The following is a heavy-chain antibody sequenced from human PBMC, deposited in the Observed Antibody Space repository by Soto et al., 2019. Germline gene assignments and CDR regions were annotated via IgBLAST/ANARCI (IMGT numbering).Heavy chain of an antibody. J-gene: IGHJ4*02. D-gene: IGHD2-2*01. V-gene: IGHV3-33*01. CDR3: ARDGSGSGGDIVVVPALDY. CDR1: GFTFSSYG. Sequence: GGSLRLSCAASGFTFSSYGMHWVRQAPGKGLEWVAVIWYDGSNKYYADSVKGRFTISRDNSKNTLYLQMNSLRAEDTAVHYCARDGSGSGGDIVVVPALDYWGQGTLVTVSS. CDR2: IWYDGSNK.